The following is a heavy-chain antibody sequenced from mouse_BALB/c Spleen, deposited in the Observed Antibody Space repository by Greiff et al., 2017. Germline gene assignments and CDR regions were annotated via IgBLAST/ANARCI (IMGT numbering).Heavy chain of an antibody. D-gene: IGHD2-3*01. Sequence: EVKLQESGAELVKPGASVKLSCTASGFNIKDTYMHWVKQRPEQGLEWIGRIDPANGNTKYDPKFQGKATITADTSSNTAYLQLSSLTSEDTAVYYCARGGLLLRFAYWGQGTLVTVSA. V-gene: IGHV14-3*02. CDR3: ARGGLLLRFAY. CDR1: GFNIKDTY. CDR2: IDPANGNT. J-gene: IGHJ3*01.